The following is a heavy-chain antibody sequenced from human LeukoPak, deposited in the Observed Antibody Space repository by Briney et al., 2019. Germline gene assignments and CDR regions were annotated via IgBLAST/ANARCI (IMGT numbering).Heavy chain of an antibody. J-gene: IGHJ4*02. V-gene: IGHV3-21*01. CDR2: ISSSSSNI. CDR1: GFTFNTYS. CDR3: ARDLYGSGRYQRDY. Sequence: PGGSLRLSCAASGFTFNTYSMNWVRQAPWKGLEWVSSISSSSSNIYYADSVKGRFTISRDNAKTSLYLQMNSLRAEDTAVYYCARDLYGSGRYQRDYWGQGTLVTVSS. D-gene: IGHD3-10*01.